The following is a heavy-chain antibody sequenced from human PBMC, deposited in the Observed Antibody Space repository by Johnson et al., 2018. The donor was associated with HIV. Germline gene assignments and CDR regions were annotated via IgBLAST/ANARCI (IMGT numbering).Heavy chain of an antibody. Sequence: QEQLVESGGGVVQPGGSLRLSCAASGFTFSNYGMHWVRQAPGKGLEWVAFLRYDGSIKYYLDSVKGRFTISRDNSKNTLYLQMNSLRDEDTAAYYCARGLTMIVVVDAFDIWGQGTMVTVSS. D-gene: IGHD3-22*01. J-gene: IGHJ3*02. V-gene: IGHV3-30*02. CDR1: GFTFSNYG. CDR3: ARGLTMIVVVDAFDI. CDR2: LRYDGSIK.